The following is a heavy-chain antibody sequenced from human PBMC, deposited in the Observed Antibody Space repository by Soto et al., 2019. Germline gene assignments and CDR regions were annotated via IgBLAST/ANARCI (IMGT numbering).Heavy chain of an antibody. CDR1: GFTFSAYN. J-gene: IGHJ4*02. CDR3: ARSPGVAVRGAY. V-gene: IGHV3-21*01. Sequence: GWSLRLSCAGSGFTFSAYNINWVRQAPGKGLEWVSSISAGSLFIYQPDSMKGRFTISRDDARNSVYLQMNSLTAEDTAVYYCARSPGVAVRGAYWGKGTQVTVSS. CDR2: ISAGSLFI. D-gene: IGHD1-26*01.